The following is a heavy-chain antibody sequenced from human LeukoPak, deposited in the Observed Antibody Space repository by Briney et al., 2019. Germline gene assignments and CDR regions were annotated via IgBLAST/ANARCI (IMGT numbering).Heavy chain of an antibody. CDR1: GGSISSYY. Sequence: SETLSLTCTVSGGSISSYYGSWIRQPPGKGLEWIGYIYYSGSTYYNPSLKSRVLISLDTSKNQVSLRVNSVTAADMAVYYCARGYFDSRGYSSPFDFWGRGTLVTFSS. J-gene: IGHJ4*02. D-gene: IGHD3-22*01. CDR3: ARGYFDSRGYSSPFDF. CDR2: IYYSGST. V-gene: IGHV4-59*08.